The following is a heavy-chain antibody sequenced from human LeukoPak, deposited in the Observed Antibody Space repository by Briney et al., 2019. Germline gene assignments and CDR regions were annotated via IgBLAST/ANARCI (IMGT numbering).Heavy chain of an antibody. Sequence: PGGSLRLSCAASGFTFSSYAMSWVRQAPGKGLEWVSTITGSGGTTFYADSVKGRFTISRDNSKNTLYLQMNSLRAEDTAVYYCAKGNYYDSSVYYFDYWGQGTLVTVSS. J-gene: IGHJ4*02. CDR1: GFTFSSYA. CDR2: ITGSGGTT. V-gene: IGHV3-23*01. CDR3: AKGNYYDSSVYYFDY. D-gene: IGHD3-22*01.